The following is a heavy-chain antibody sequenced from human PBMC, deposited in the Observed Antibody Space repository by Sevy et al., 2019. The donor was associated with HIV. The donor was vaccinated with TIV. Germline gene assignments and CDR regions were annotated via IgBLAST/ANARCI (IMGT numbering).Heavy chain of an antibody. CDR2: ISAYNGNT. D-gene: IGHD3-3*01. CDR1: GYTFTSYG. Sequence: ASVKVSCKASGYTFTSYGISWVRQAPGQGLEWMGWISAYNGNTNYAQKLQGRVTMTTDTSTSTAYMELRSLRSDDTTVYSCAILFPDVYGGTIYGETDVWGQGTTVTVS. V-gene: IGHV1-18*01. J-gene: IGHJ6*02. CDR3: AILFPDVYGGTIYGETDV.